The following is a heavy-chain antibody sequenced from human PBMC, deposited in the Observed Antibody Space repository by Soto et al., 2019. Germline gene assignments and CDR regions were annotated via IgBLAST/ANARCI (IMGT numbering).Heavy chain of an antibody. CDR2: IWYDGSNK. CDR3: ASGCISTSCYDDYYGMDV. Sequence: QVQLVESGGGVVQPGRSLRLSCAASGFTFSSYGMHWVRQAPGKGLEWVAVIWYDGSNKYYADSVKGRFTISRDNSKNTLYLQMNSLRAEDTAVYYCASGCISTSCYDDYYGMDVWGQGTTVTVSS. D-gene: IGHD2-2*01. V-gene: IGHV3-33*01. J-gene: IGHJ6*02. CDR1: GFTFSSYG.